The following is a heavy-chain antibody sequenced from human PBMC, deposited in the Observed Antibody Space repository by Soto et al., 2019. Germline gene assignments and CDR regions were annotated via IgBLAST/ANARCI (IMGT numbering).Heavy chain of an antibody. Sequence: XETLSLTCAFSVGSISSSNWWSWVRQPPGKGLEWIGEIYHSGSTNYNPSLKSRVTISVDKSKNQFSLKLSSVTAADTAVYYCAREVVARLGGDCYFDYWGQGTLVIVS. D-gene: IGHD2-21*02. V-gene: IGHV4-4*02. J-gene: IGHJ4*02. CDR2: IYHSGST. CDR3: AREVVARLGGDCYFDY. CDR1: VGSISSSNW.